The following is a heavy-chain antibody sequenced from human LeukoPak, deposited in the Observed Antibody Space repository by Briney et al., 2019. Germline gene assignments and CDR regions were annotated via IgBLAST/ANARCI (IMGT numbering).Heavy chain of an antibody. CDR2: INTDGSST. Sequence: PGGSLRLSCAASGFTFNDYWMHWVRQAPGKGLLWVSRINTDGSSTDYADSVKGRFTISRDNAKNTLYLQMDSLRAGDSAVYYCARRTVTGTYDYWGQGTLVTAS. CDR3: ARRTVTGTYDY. D-gene: IGHD1-1*01. J-gene: IGHJ4*02. V-gene: IGHV3-74*01. CDR1: GFTFNDYW.